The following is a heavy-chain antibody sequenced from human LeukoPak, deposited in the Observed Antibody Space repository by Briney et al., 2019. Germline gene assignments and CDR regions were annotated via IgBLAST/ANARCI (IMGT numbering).Heavy chain of an antibody. Sequence: PSETLSLTCTVSGGSISSGSYYWSWIRQPAGKGLEWIGRIYTSGSTNYNPSLKSRVTISVDTPKNQFSLKLSSVTAADTAVYYCARQRDYYYYYYMDVWGKGTTVTISS. CDR3: ARQRDYYYYYYMDV. CDR1: GGSISSGSYY. CDR2: IYTSGST. J-gene: IGHJ6*03. V-gene: IGHV4-61*02.